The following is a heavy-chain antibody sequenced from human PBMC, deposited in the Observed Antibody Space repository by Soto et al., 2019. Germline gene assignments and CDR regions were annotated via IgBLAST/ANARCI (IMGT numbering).Heavy chain of an antibody. J-gene: IGHJ4*02. CDR2: ISSSSSYI. D-gene: IGHD6-13*01. CDR3: ATPGYSSRGAGRY. V-gene: IGHV3-21*01. Sequence: EVQLVESGGGLVKPGGSLRLSCAASGFTFSSYSMNWVRQAPGKGLEWVSSISSSSSYIYYAYSVKGRFTISRDNAKNSLYLQMNSLRAEDTAVYYCATPGYSSRGAGRYWGQGTLVTVSS. CDR1: GFTFSSYS.